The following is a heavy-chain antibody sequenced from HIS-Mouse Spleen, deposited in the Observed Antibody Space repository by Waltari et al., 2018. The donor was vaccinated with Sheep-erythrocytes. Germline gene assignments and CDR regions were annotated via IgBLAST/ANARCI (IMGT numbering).Heavy chain of an antibody. J-gene: IGHJ6*02. CDR1: GFTVSSNY. D-gene: IGHD3-10*01. CDR2: IYSGGST. Sequence: EVQLVESGGGLIQPGGSLRLSCAASGFTVSSNYMSWVRQAPGKGLEWVSVIYSGGSTYYADSVKGRLTISRDNSKNTLYLQMNSLRAEDTAVYYCARDSYGSGPFYGMDVWGQGTTVTVSS. CDR3: ARDSYGSGPFYGMDV. V-gene: IGHV3-53*01.